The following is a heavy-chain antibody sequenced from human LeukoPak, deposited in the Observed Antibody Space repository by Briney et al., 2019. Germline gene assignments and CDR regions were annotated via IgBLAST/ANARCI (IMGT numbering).Heavy chain of an antibody. D-gene: IGHD2-21*01. CDR2: IYYSGNT. V-gene: IGHV4-39*07. Sequence: SETLSLTCTVSGDSIGSSSYYWGWIRQPPGKGLEWIGSIYYSGNTYYNPSLKSRVTISVDTSKNEFSLKLSSVTAADTAVYFCATTEKNRYYINLWGPGTTVIVSS. CDR1: GDSIGSSSYY. J-gene: IGHJ6*01. CDR3: ATTEKNRYYINL.